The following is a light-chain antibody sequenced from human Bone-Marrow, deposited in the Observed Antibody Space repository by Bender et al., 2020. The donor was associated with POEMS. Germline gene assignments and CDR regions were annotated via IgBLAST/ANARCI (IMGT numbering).Light chain of an antibody. CDR2: DVI. CDR1: SDDVGTYTL. V-gene: IGLV2-14*02. J-gene: IGLJ3*02. CDR3: CSYTTTVTWV. Sequence: QSALTQPASVSGSPGQSISISCTGTSDDVGTYTLVSWYQHFPGKAPKLIIYDVIQRPSGVSNRFSGSKSGNTASLTISGLRAEDEADYYCCSYTTTVTWVFGGGTKLTVL.